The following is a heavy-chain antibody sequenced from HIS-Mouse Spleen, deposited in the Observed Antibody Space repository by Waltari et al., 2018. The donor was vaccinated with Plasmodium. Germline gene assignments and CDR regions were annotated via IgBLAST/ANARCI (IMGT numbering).Heavy chain of an antibody. CDR2: LSPYNGNT. V-gene: IGHV1-18*01. J-gene: IGHJ3*02. D-gene: IGHD6-19*01. CDR3: ARGSAGDAFDI. Sequence: QVQLVQSGAEVKKHGASVKASCKASGSTFTNYGISWVRQAPGQGLEWMGWLSPYNGNTHFAQKLQGRVTMTTDTSTSTAYMELRSLRSDDTAVYYCARGSAGDAFDIWGQGTMVTVSS. CDR1: GSTFTNYG.